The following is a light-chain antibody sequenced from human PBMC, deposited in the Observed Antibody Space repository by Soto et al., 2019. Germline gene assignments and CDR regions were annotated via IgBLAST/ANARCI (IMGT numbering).Light chain of an antibody. CDR1: QSVSSSY. V-gene: IGKV3-20*01. CDR2: GAS. J-gene: IGKJ4*01. CDR3: QQYGSSPLT. Sequence: EIVLTQSPGTLSLSPGERATLSCRASQSVSSSYLAWYQQKPGQALRLLIYGASSRTTGIPDRFSGSGSGTDFTLTISRLEPEDFAVYYCQQYGSSPLTFGGWTKVEIE.